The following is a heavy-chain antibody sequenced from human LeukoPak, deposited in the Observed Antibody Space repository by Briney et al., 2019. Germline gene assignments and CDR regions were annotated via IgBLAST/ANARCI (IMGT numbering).Heavy chain of an antibody. V-gene: IGHV1-46*01. CDR3: ARASPEGAFDI. CDR1: GYTFTSYY. J-gene: IGHJ3*02. Sequence: VASVEVSCKASGYTFTSYYMHWVRQAPGQGLEWMGIINPSGGSTSYAQKFQGRVTMTRDTSTSTVYMELSSLRSEDTAVYYCARASPEGAFDIWGQGTMVTVSS. CDR2: INPSGGST.